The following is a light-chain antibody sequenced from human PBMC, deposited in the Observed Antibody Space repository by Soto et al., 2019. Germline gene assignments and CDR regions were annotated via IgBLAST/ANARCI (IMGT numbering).Light chain of an antibody. Sequence: IQMTQSPSSLSASVGDRVTITCRASQSISSFLNWYQQRPGKAPKLLIYAASTLQSGVPSRFSGSGSGTDFTLTISSRHPEDFAIYYCQQSYSPPPVTFGQGTRLDIK. J-gene: IGKJ5*01. CDR1: QSISSF. CDR2: AAS. V-gene: IGKV1-39*01. CDR3: QQSYSPPPVT.